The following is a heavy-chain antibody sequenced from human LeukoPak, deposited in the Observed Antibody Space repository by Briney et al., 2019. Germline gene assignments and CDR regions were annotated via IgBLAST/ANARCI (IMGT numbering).Heavy chain of an antibody. CDR1: GGSISSNNW. V-gene: IGHV4-4*02. CDR3: ARHAVLYSYGSGAHY. J-gene: IGHJ4*02. D-gene: IGHD5-18*01. CDR2: IYHSGTT. Sequence: SETLSLTCGVSGGSISSNNWWSWVRQPPGKGLEWIGEIYHSGTTNYNPSLKSRVTISVDRSKNSFSLKLSSVTAADTAVYYCARHAVLYSYGSGAHYWGQGTLVTVSS.